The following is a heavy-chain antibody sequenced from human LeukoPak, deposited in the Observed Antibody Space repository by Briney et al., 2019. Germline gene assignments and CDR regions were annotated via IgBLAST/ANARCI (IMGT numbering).Heavy chain of an antibody. CDR2: ISGSGGST. CDR3: VRVSGFCTNGVCPSFDP. D-gene: IGHD2-8*01. CDR1: GFSGFTFSTYA. Sequence: GGSLRLSCAASGFSGFTFSTYAMSWVRQAPGKGLEWVSGISGSGGSTYYADSVKGRFTISRDNSKNTLYLQMNSLRTEDTAVYYCVRVSGFCTNGVCPSFDPWGQGTLVTVSS. V-gene: IGHV3-23*01. J-gene: IGHJ5*02.